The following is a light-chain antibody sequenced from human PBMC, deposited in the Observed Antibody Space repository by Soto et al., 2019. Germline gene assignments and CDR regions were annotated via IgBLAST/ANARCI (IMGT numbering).Light chain of an antibody. CDR3: QQANAYPLT. CDR2: TAS. Sequence: DIQLTQSPSSVSASIGDRVTMTCRASQGVTKWLAWYQQKPGKVPKLLIHTASTLQSGVPSRFSASGFGTDFTLTISSLQPEDSATYYCQQANAYPLTFGGGTKVEIK. V-gene: IGKV1-12*01. CDR1: QGVTKW. J-gene: IGKJ4*01.